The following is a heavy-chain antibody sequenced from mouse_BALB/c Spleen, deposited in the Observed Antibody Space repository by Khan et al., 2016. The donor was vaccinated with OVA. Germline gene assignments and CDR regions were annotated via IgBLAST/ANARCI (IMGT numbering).Heavy chain of an antibody. CDR1: GFNIKDYY. V-gene: IGHV14-1*02. J-gene: IGHJ3*01. CDR2: IDPENGNT. Sequence: IQLVQSGAELVRPGALVKLSCKASGFNIKDYYMLWVKQRPEQGLEWIGWIDPENGNTIYDPKFQGKASITADTSSNTAYLQLSSLISEDTAVYYCVRRGYGNYWFAYWGQGTLVTVSA. D-gene: IGHD2-1*01. CDR3: VRRGYGNYWFAY.